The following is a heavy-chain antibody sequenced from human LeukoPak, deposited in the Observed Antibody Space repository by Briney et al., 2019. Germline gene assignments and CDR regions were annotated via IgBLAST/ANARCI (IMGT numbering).Heavy chain of an antibody. Sequence: SETLSLTCAVSGGSISSYYWSWIRQPPGKGLEWIGYIYYSGSTNYNPSLKSRVTISLDTSKNQFSLRLSSVTAADTALYYCARRMAVASTFDIWGQGTMVTVSS. V-gene: IGHV4-59*08. CDR2: IYYSGST. J-gene: IGHJ3*02. CDR3: ARRMAVASTFDI. CDR1: GGSISSYY. D-gene: IGHD6-19*01.